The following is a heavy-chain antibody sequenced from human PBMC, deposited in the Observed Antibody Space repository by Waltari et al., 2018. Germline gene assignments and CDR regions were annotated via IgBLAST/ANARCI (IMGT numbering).Heavy chain of an antibody. Sequence: QVQLVQSGAEVKKPGASVTVSCKVSGYTLTELSMHWVRQAPGKGLEWMGGFDPEDGETIYAQKFQGRVTMTEDTSTDTAYMELSSLRSEDTAVYYCATVYITFGGVIALFDYWGQGTLVTVSS. CDR3: ATVYITFGGVIALFDY. D-gene: IGHD3-16*02. V-gene: IGHV1-24*01. J-gene: IGHJ4*02. CDR1: GYTLTELS. CDR2: FDPEDGET.